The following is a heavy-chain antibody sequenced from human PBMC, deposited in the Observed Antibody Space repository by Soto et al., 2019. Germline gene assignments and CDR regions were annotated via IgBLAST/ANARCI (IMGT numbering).Heavy chain of an antibody. D-gene: IGHD2-8*01. V-gene: IGHV3-15*07. Sequence: GGSLRLSCVASGLTFNTAWLNWVRQAPGKGLEWVGRIKSENDGGTTEYAAPVKGRFTISRDDSKNTMYLQMNSLKIEDTGVYYCTTDAEWGIWGQGTMVTVSS. J-gene: IGHJ3*02. CDR3: TTDAEWGI. CDR2: IKSENDGGTT. CDR1: GLTFNTAW.